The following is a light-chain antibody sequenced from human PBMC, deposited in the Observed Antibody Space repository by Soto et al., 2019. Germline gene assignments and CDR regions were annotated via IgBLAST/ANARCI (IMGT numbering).Light chain of an antibody. Sequence: QPVLTQPPSASASLGASVTLTCTLSSGYSDYKVDWFQQRPGKGPRFEMRVGAGGIVGFKGDGIPDRFSVLGSDLNRYLTIKNIQEEGESDYHCGSEHGSGSNFVILFGGGTKLTVL. V-gene: IGLV9-49*01. CDR2: VGAGGIVG. CDR1: SGYSDYK. J-gene: IGLJ2*01. CDR3: GSEHGSGSNFVIL.